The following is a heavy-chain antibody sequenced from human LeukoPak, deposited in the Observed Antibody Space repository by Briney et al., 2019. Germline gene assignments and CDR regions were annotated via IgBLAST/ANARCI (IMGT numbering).Heavy chain of an antibody. CDR2: IKRDGSEK. CDR1: PFSFANYW. J-gene: IGHJ2*01. D-gene: IGHD5-12*01. CDR3: ARDPHSGYDAYWYFDL. Sequence: GGSLRLSCAASPFSFANYWMTWVPQAPGKGLEWVANIKRDGSEKYYVESVKGRFTISRDNTKNTRYLEMSSLRADDTGVYYCARDPHSGYDAYWYFDLWGRGTLVTVSS. V-gene: IGHV3-7*04.